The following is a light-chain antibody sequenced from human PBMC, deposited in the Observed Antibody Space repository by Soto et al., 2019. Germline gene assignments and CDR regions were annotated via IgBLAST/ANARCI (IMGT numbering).Light chain of an antibody. Sequence: QSALTQPASVSGSPAQSITISCTGTSSDVGGYNYVSWYQQHPGKAPKLMIYDVSNRPSGVSNRFSGSKSGNTASLTISGLQAEDEADYYCSSYISSSTLSVFGTGTKVTVL. CDR1: SSDVGGYNY. CDR3: SSYISSSTLSV. J-gene: IGLJ1*01. CDR2: DVS. V-gene: IGLV2-14*01.